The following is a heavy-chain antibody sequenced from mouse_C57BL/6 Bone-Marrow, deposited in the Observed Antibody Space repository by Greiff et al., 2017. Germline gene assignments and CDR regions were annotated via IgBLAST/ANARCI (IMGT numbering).Heavy chain of an antibody. D-gene: IGHD1-1*01. J-gene: IGHJ2*01. V-gene: IGHV1-39*01. CDR3: ARPSYGSSYHFDY. CDR2: INPNYGTT. CDR1: GYSFTDYN. Sequence: EVQLHHSLPYLVKPGASVKISCKASGYSFTDYNMNWVKQSNGKSLEWIGVINPNYGTTSYNQKFKGKATLTVDQSSSTAYMQLNSLTSEDSAVYYCARPSYGSSYHFDYWGQGTTLTVSS.